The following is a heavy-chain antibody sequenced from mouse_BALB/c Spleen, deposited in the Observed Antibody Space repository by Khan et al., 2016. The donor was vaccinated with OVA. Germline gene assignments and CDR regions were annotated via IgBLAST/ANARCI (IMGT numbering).Heavy chain of an antibody. D-gene: IGHD2-10*01. CDR1: GFSLTNYG. CDR2: IWNDGNT. J-gene: IGHJ4*01. V-gene: IGHV2-6-1*01. CDR3: ARQPYYHYNIMDY. Sequence: QVQLKESGPGLVAPSQSLSITCTISGFSLTNYGVHWVRQPPEKGLEWLVVIWNDGNTAYNSALKSRLTISKDNSKSQVFLKMNSLQTDDTAMYFCARQPYYHYNIMDYWGQGTSVTVSS.